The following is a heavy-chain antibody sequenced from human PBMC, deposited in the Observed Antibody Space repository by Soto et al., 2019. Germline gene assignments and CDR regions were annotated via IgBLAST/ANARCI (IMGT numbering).Heavy chain of an antibody. CDR1: GFTFSSYS. J-gene: IGHJ4*02. CDR3: AKKVNSGSGSQYFDY. V-gene: IGHV3-23*01. D-gene: IGHD3-10*01. CDR2: FRGSGDDGTT. Sequence: EVQLLESGGGLVQPGGSLRLSCAASGFTFSSYSMSWVRQAPGKGLEWVSGFRGSGDDGTTYYADSVKGRFTISRDKSKNLPFLQMNSLRAEETAIYYCAKKVNSGSGSQYFDYWGQGTLVTVSS.